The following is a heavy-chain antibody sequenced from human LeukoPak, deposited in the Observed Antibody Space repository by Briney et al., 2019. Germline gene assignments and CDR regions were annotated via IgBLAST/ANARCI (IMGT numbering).Heavy chain of an antibody. V-gene: IGHV4-59*01. CDR2: IYYSGST. Sequence: SETLSLTCTVSGGSISSYYWSWIRQPPWKGLEWIGYIYYSGSTNYNPSLKSRVTISVDTSKNQFSLKLSSVTAADTAVYYCARARGYCSSTSCYGPGAFDIWGQGTMVTVSS. D-gene: IGHD2-2*01. CDR3: ARARGYCSSTSCYGPGAFDI. CDR1: GGSISSYY. J-gene: IGHJ3*02.